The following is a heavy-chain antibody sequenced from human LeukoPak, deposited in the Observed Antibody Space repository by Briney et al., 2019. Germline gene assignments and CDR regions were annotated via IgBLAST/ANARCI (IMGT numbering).Heavy chain of an antibody. CDR3: TRGTGWLIDY. Sequence: SETLSLTCTVSDDSISDYYRGWIRQPPGKGLEWIGYFHNSGTSTYNPSLKSRVTISADTSKNQFSLKLNSLTTADTAVYYCTRGTGWLIDYWGQGILVTVSS. D-gene: IGHD3-16*01. V-gene: IGHV4-59*01. J-gene: IGHJ4*02. CDR1: DDSISDYY. CDR2: FHNSGTS.